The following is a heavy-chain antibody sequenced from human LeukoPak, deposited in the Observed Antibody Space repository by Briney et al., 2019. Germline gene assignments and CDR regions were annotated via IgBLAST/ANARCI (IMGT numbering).Heavy chain of an antibody. J-gene: IGHJ6*03. CDR2: INTNTGNP. V-gene: IGHV7-4-1*02. D-gene: IGHD5-24*01. CDR1: GYTFTSYD. CDR3: ARRSRDVYYYYMDV. Sequence: GSVKVSCKASGYTFTSYDINWVRQAPGQGLEWMGWINTNTGNPTYAQGFTGRFVFSLDTSVSTAYLQISSLKAEDTAVYYCARRSRDVYYYYMDVWGKGTTVTVSS.